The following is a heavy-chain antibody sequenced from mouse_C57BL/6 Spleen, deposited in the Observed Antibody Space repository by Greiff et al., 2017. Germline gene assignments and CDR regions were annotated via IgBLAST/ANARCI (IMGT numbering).Heavy chain of an antibody. CDR3: ARGGYGYDEDYAMDY. CDR1: GYTFTSYW. V-gene: IGHV1-64*01. Sequence: QVQLQQSGAELVKPGASVKLSCKASGYTFTSYWMHWVKQRPGQGLEWIGMIHPTSGSTNYNEKFKSKATLTVDKSSSTAYMQLSSLTSEDSAVYYCARGGYGYDEDYAMDYWGQGTSVTVSS. CDR2: IHPTSGST. D-gene: IGHD2-2*01. J-gene: IGHJ4*01.